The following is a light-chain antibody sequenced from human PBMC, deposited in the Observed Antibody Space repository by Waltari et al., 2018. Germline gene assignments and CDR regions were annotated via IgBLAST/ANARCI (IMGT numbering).Light chain of an antibody. Sequence: DIQMTQSPSSLSASVGARVTITCQASQDISNYLNWYQQKPGKAPKLLVHDVTKLETGVPSRFSGSQSGTHFTLTINSLQPEDIATYYCQRYDNLPVFAFGPGTKVHIK. CDR2: DVT. V-gene: IGKV1-33*01. J-gene: IGKJ3*01. CDR3: QRYDNLPVFA. CDR1: QDISNY.